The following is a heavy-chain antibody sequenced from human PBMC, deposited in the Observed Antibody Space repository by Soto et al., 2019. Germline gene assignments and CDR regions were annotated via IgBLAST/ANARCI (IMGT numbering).Heavy chain of an antibody. V-gene: IGHV4-59*01. D-gene: IGHD6-13*01. CDR2: IHYSGTT. CDR1: GGSMRNYF. J-gene: IGHJ4*02. CDR3: AAGEASSRNLAPYYLDF. Sequence: SETLSLTCTVSGGSMRNYFWTWIRQPPGKGLEWIGYIHYSGTTSFFPSYNLSLRSRVTISEDTSKNQFSLKLLSVTTADTAVYFCAAGEASSRNLAPYYLDFWGQGTLVTVSS.